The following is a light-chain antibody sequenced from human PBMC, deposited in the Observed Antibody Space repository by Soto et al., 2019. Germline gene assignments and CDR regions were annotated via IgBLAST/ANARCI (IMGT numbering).Light chain of an antibody. J-gene: IGKJ2*01. V-gene: IGKV1-8*01. CDR3: QQYYSYPST. CDR1: QGISSY. CDR2: AAS. Sequence: AIRMTQSPSSFSASTGDRVTITCRASQGISSYLAWYQQKPGKAPKLLIYAASTLQSGFPSRFRGSGSGTDFTLTISCLQSEDFATYYCQQYYSYPSTFGQGTKLEIK.